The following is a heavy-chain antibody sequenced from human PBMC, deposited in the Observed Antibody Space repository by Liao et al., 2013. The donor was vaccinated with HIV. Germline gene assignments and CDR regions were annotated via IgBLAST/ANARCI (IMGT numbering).Heavy chain of an antibody. Sequence: QLQLQESGPRLLKPSETLSLTCTVSGGSINDYYWSWIRQPAGKGLEWIGRLYSSGSTNYNPSLKSRISMSVDTSKKQFSLRLESMTAADTAVYYCARTERDAFDVWAKGQCHVSS. CDR3: ARTERDAFDV. CDR2: LYSSGST. V-gene: IGHV4-4*07. CDR1: GGSINDYY. J-gene: IGHJ3*01.